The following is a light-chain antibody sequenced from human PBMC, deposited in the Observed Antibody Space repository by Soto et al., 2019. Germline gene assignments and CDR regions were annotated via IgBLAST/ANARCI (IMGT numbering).Light chain of an antibody. CDR2: GAS. V-gene: IGKV3-20*01. Sequence: EILLTQSPCSLSLSQGEGATLSCRASQSINSFLAWYQQRLGQAPRLLIHGASNRATGIPDRFSGSGSGTDFTLTISRLEPEDFAVYYCQQYGGSPRTFGQGTKVDIK. CDR3: QQYGGSPRT. CDR1: QSINSF. J-gene: IGKJ1*01.